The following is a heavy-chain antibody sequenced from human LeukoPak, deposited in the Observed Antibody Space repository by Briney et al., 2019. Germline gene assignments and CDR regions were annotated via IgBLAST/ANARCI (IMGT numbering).Heavy chain of an antibody. CDR1: GGSISGYY. J-gene: IGHJ5*02. CDR3: ARHLCGGSCYSGWFDP. D-gene: IGHD2-15*01. CDR2: LHYSGST. Sequence: PSETLSLTCTVSGGSISGYYWSWIRQPSGKGLEWIGYLHYSGSTNYNPSLKSRVTISVDTSKNQFSLKLSSVTAADTAVYYCARHLCGGSCYSGWFDPWGQGTLVTVSS. V-gene: IGHV4-59*08.